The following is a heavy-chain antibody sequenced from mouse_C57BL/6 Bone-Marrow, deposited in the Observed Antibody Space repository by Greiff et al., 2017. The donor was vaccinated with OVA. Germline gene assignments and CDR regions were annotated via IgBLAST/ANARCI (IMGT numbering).Heavy chain of an antibody. Sequence: QVQLQQSGSELRSPGSSVKLSCKDFDSEVFPIAYMSWVRQKPGHGFEWIGGILPSIGRTIYGEKFEDKATLDADTLSNTAYLELNSLTSEDSAIYYCARRYYGSSYWYFDFWGTGTTVTVSS. V-gene: IGHV15-2*01. D-gene: IGHD1-1*01. J-gene: IGHJ1*03. CDR2: ILPSIGRT. CDR1: DSEVFPIAY. CDR3: ARRYYGSSYWYFDF.